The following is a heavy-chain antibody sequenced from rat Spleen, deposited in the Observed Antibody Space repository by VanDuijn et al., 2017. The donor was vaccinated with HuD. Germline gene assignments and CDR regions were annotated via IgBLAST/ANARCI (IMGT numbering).Heavy chain of an antibody. D-gene: IGHD1-9*01. CDR2: IWSGGST. J-gene: IGHJ3*01. V-gene: IGHV2-15*01. CDR1: GFSLTYNS. CDR3: TREGHTMDRATYWFAY. Sequence: QVQLKESGPGLVQPSQTPSLTCTVSGFSLTYNSVHWLRQPPGKGLEWIGAIWSGGSTDYNSALNSRLSISRDTSESQVFLKMNSLQTEDTAIYFCTREGHTMDRATYWFAYWGQGTLVTVSS.